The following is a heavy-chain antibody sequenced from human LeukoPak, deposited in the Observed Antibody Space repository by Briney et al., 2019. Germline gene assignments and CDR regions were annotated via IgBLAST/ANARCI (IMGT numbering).Heavy chain of an antibody. CDR3: ARGEHYDGNGYYPGDY. J-gene: IGHJ4*02. CDR2: ISPYNGNT. Sequence: ASVRVACKASGYTFSSYGISWVRQAPGQRLEWMGWISPYNGNTNYAQKVQGRVTMTTDTSTSTAYMELRSLRSDDTAVYYCARGEHYDGNGYYPGDYWGQGTLVTVSS. D-gene: IGHD3-22*01. V-gene: IGHV1-18*01. CDR1: GYTFSSYG.